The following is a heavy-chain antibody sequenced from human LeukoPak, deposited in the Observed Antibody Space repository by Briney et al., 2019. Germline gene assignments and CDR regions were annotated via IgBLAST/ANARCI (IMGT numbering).Heavy chain of an antibody. CDR3: ARHRAAAVPLGAFDI. Sequence: GESLKISCEGSGYSFTSYWIGWVRQMPGKGLEWMGIIYPGDSDTRYSPSFQGQVTISADKSISTAYLQWSSLKASDTAMYYCARHRAAAVPLGAFDIWGQGTMVTVSS. CDR1: GYSFTSYW. CDR2: IYPGDSDT. D-gene: IGHD6-13*01. J-gene: IGHJ3*02. V-gene: IGHV5-51*01.